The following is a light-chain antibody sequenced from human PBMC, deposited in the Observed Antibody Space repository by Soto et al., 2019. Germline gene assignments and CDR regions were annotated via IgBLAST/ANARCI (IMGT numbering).Light chain of an antibody. CDR1: QSVLHSSNNKNY. Sequence: DIVMTQSPDSLAVSLGERATINCKSSQSVLHSSNNKNYLAWYQQKPGQPPKLLIYWASTQESGVPDRFSGSGSGTDFTLTISSLQAEDVAVYYCQQYYSNPRTFGQGTKVEI. CDR3: QQYYSNPRT. J-gene: IGKJ1*01. CDR2: WAS. V-gene: IGKV4-1*01.